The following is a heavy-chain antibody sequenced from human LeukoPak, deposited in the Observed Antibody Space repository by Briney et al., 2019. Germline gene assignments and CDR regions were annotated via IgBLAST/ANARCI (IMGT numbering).Heavy chain of an antibody. CDR2: IYYRGST. J-gene: IGHJ3*02. D-gene: IGHD3-9*01. V-gene: IGHV4-30-4*01. CDR1: GGSISSVDYY. Sequence: SETLSLTCTVSGGSISSVDYYWSWIRQPPGKGLEWLGYIYYRGSTYYDPYLKSRVMISIYASKNQFSLKLSSVTAADTAVYYCARLGIDYDILTGYIPDAFDIWGQGTMVTVSS. CDR3: ARLGIDYDILTGYIPDAFDI.